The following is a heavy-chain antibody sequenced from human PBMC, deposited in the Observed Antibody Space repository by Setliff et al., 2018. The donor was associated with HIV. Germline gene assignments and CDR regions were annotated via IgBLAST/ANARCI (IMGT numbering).Heavy chain of an antibody. Sequence: SETLSLTCTVSGDSIRGYYWSWIRQPPGKGLEWMGYVFYTGFAAYNPSLKSRFTISVDTSKSQFSLRLTSVTAADTAIYYCARQVSIPGVAITPVDYWGQGALVTVSS. D-gene: IGHD5-12*01. J-gene: IGHJ4*02. CDR2: VFYTGFA. V-gene: IGHV4-59*08. CDR3: ARQVSIPGVAITPVDY. CDR1: GDSIRGYY.